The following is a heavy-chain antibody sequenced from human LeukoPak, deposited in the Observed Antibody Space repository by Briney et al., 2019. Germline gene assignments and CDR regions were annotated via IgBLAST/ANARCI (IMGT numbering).Heavy chain of an antibody. J-gene: IGHJ5*02. CDR3: ARGGESGYDT. CDR2: IYSTGNT. Sequence: PSQALSLTCTVSGGSISSSSNYWGWIRQPPGKGLEWIGTIYSTGNTYYNPSLKSRLTISVDTSKNQFSLKLSSVTAADTAVYYCARGGESGYDTWGQGSLVTVSS. D-gene: IGHD5-12*01. V-gene: IGHV4-39*01. CDR1: GGSISSSSNY.